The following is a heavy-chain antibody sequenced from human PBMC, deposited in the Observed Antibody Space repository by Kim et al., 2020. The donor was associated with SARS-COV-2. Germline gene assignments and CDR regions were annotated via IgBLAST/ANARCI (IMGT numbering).Heavy chain of an antibody. CDR2: ISWNSGSI. Sequence: GGSLRLSCAASGFTFDDYAMHWVRQAPGKGLEWVSGISWNSGSIGYADSVKGRFTISRDNAKNSLYLQMNSLRAEDTALYYCAKDTGRVDYYGMDVWGQGTTVTVSS. D-gene: IGHD2-15*01. J-gene: IGHJ6*02. CDR3: AKDTGRVDYYGMDV. V-gene: IGHV3-9*01. CDR1: GFTFDDYA.